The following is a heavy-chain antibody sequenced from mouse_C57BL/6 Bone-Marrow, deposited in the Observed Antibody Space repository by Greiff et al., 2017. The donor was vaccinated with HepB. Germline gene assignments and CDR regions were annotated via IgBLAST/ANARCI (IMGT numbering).Heavy chain of an antibody. V-gene: IGHV1-64*01. CDR2: IHPNSGST. J-gene: IGHJ4*01. Sequence: QVHVKQPGAELVKPGASVKLSCKASGYTFTSYWMHWVKQRPGQGLEWIGMIHPNSGSTNYNEKFKSKATLTVDKSSSTAYMQLSSLTSEDSAVYYCARGLIYYAMDYWGQGTSVTVSS. CDR1: GYTFTSYW. CDR3: ARGLIYYAMDY.